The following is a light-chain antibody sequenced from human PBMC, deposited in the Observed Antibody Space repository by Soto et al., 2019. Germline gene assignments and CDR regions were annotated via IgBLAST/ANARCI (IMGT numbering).Light chain of an antibody. CDR3: AAWDDSLNGPV. CDR2: SNN. Sequence: QAVVTQPPSASGTPGQRVTIPCSGSSSNIGSNTVNWYQQLPGTAPKLLIYSNNQRPSGVPDRFSGSKSGTSASLAISGLQSEDEADYYCAAWDDSLNGPVFGGGTKLTVL. CDR1: SSNIGSNT. J-gene: IGLJ2*01. V-gene: IGLV1-44*01.